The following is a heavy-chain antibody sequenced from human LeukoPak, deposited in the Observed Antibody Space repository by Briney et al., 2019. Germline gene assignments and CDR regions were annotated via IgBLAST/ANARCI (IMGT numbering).Heavy chain of an antibody. Sequence: GGSLRLSCAASGFTFSSYAMSGVRQAPGKGLEWVSAISGSGGSTYYADSVKGRFTISRDNSKNTLYLQMNSLRAEDTAVYYCAKDPSSDVNFDYWGQGTLVIVSS. J-gene: IGHJ4*02. CDR1: GFTFSSYA. CDR2: ISGSGGST. CDR3: AKDPSSDVNFDY. V-gene: IGHV3-23*01.